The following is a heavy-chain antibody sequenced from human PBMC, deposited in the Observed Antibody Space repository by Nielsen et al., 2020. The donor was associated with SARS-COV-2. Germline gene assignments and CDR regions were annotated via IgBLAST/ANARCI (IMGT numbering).Heavy chain of an antibody. CDR1: GGSISTGSHY. J-gene: IGHJ4*02. Sequence: SETLSLTCIVSGGSISTGSHYWSWIRQPPGKGLEWIGYIFYRGNTNYKPSLKSRVTISVDTSKNQFSLKVNSVNAADTAVYYCVRIDMATISVDYWGRGTLVTVSS. D-gene: IGHD5-24*01. CDR3: VRIDMATISVDY. V-gene: IGHV4-61*01. CDR2: IFYRGNT.